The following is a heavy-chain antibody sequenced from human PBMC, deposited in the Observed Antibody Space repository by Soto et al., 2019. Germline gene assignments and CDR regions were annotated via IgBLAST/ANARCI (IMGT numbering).Heavy chain of an antibody. CDR2: IYYSGST. Sequence: QVQLQESGPGLVKPSQTLSLTCTVSGGSISSGGYYWSWIRQHPGKGLEWIGYIYYSGSTYYNPSLKRRVTISVDTSKNQFSLKLSSVTAADTAVYYCARLDPPMGNYYYGMDVWGQGTTVTVSS. J-gene: IGHJ6*02. CDR3: ARLDPPMGNYYYGMDV. D-gene: IGHD7-27*01. CDR1: GGSISSGGYY. V-gene: IGHV4-31*03.